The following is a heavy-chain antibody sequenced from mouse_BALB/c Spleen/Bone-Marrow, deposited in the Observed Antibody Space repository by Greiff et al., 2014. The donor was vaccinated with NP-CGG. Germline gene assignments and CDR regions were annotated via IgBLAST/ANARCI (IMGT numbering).Heavy chain of an antibody. CDR1: GYTFTEYI. CDR3: ARHESYGNYLYFDV. Sequence: QVQLQQSGAGLVKPGASVKLSCKAPGYTFTEYIIHWVKQRSGQGLEWIGWFYPGSGSVKYNEKFKDKATLTADKSSSTVYMELSRLTSEDSAVYFCARHESYGNYLYFDVWGAGTTVTVSS. CDR2: FYPGSGSV. J-gene: IGHJ1*01. V-gene: IGHV1-62-2*01. D-gene: IGHD2-10*02.